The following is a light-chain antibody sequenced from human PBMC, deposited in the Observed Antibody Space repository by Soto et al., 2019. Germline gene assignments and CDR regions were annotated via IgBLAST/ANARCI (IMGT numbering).Light chain of an antibody. V-gene: IGLV1-40*01. CDR3: QSFDTNLRGSV. Sequence: QHVLTQPPSVSGARGQRVTISCAGTSSNIGAGYDVHCYHQGPGKAPKLLIYGNNNRPSGVPERFSGSMSGTSDSLAITGLQAEDEADYYCQSFDTNLRGSVCGGGGKLTV. J-gene: IGLJ3*02. CDR2: GNN. CDR1: SSNIGAGYD.